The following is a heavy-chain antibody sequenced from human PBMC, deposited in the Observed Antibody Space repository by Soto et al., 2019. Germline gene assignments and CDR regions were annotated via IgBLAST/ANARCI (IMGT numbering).Heavy chain of an antibody. CDR2: IIPILGIA. Sequence: QVQLVQSGAEVKKPGSSVKVSCKASGGTFSSYTISWVRQAPGQGLEWMGRIIPILGIANYAQKFQGRVTITADKSTSTAYIELSSLRSEDTAVYYCARDENDDAFDIWGQWTMVTVSS. CDR1: GGTFSSYT. D-gene: IGHD1-1*01. CDR3: ARDENDDAFDI. V-gene: IGHV1-69*08. J-gene: IGHJ3*02.